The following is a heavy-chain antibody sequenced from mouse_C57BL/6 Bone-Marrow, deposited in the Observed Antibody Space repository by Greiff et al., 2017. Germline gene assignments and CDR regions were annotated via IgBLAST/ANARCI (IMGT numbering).Heavy chain of an antibody. V-gene: IGHV5-4*03. CDR2: ISDGGSYT. Sequence: EVKLQESGGGLVKPGGSLKLSCAASGFTFSSYAMSWVRQTPEKRLEWVATISDGGSYTYYPDNVKGRFTISRDNAKNHLYLQMSHLKSEDTAMYYCARGPLDYWGQGTSVTVSS. J-gene: IGHJ4*01. CDR1: GFTFSSYA. CDR3: ARGPLDY.